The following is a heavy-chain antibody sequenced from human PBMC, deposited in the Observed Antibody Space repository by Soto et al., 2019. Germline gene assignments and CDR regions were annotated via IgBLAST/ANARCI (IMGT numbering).Heavy chain of an antibody. V-gene: IGHV3-23*01. CDR1: GFTFSSYA. Sequence: LRLSCAASGFTFSSYAMSWFRQAPGKGLEWVSAISGSGGSTYYADSVKGRFTISRDNSKNTLYLQMNSLRAEDTAVYYCAKTGHRIAVAGYFDYWGQGTLVTVSS. CDR3: AKTGHRIAVAGYFDY. D-gene: IGHD6-19*01. CDR2: ISGSGGST. J-gene: IGHJ4*02.